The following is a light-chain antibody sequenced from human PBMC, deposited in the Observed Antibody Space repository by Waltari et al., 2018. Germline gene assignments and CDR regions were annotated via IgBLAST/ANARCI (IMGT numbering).Light chain of an antibody. J-gene: IGLJ2*01. CDR2: QDS. V-gene: IGLV3-1*01. Sequence: SYELTQPPSVSVSPGQTASITCSGDKLGDKYVCWYQQKPGQSPGLVIYQDSKRPSGIPERVSGSKSGNTGTLTISGTQAMDEADYYCQAWDSSTHVVFGGGTKLTVL. CDR1: KLGDKY. CDR3: QAWDSSTHVV.